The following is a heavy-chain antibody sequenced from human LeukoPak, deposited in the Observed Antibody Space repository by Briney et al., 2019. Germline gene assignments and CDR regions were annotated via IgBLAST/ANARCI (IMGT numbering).Heavy chain of an antibody. J-gene: IGHJ3*01. CDR1: GFTFSRHG. D-gene: IGHD6-6*01. Sequence: GGSLRLSCATSGFTFSRHGMYWVRQAPGKGLEWVAVITYDGTNKYYADSVRGRFTISRDSSKNTLYLQMSSLRVEDTAVYYCARSSYSSSSSVWGQGTMVTVSS. CDR3: ARSSYSSSSSV. CDR2: ITYDGTNK. V-gene: IGHV3-30*19.